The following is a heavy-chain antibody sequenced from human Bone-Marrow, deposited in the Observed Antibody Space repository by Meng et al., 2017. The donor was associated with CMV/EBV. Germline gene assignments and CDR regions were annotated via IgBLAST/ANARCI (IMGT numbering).Heavy chain of an antibody. CDR3: ARHGRSSWYTFDANWFDP. CDR2: TYYSGST. CDR1: GGSFSGYY. D-gene: IGHD6-19*01. Sequence: SETLSLTCAVYGGSFSGYYWGWIRQPPGKGLEWIGSTYYSGSTYYNPSLKSRVTISVDTSKNQFSLKLSSVTAADTAVYYCARHGRSSWYTFDANWFDPWGQGTLVTVSS. J-gene: IGHJ5*02. V-gene: IGHV4-39*01.